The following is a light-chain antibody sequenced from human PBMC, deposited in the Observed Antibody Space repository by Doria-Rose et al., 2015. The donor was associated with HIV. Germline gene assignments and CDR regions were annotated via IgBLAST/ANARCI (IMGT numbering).Light chain of an antibody. J-gene: IGKJ2*01. V-gene: IGKV1-5*03. CDR2: KAS. Sequence: TQSPSTLSASVGDGVTITCRASQSISSALAWYQQKPGKAPNLLIYKASSLESGVPSRFSGSGSGTEFTLTISSLQPDDFATYYCQQYHSFSTFGPGTKLAI. CDR3: QQYHSFST. CDR1: QSISSA.